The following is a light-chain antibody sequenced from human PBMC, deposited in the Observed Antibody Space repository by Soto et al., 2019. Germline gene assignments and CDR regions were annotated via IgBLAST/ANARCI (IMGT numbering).Light chain of an antibody. CDR3: SSYSGSTTHIL. J-gene: IGLJ2*01. V-gene: IGLV2-14*01. CDR2: DVT. CDR1: SSDIGGYNY. Sequence: QSVLTQTASVSGSPGQSITISCTGSSSDIGGYNYVSWYQQHPGKAPKLIIYDVTYGPSRLSYRFSASKSGSTASLTISGLQPDDEFDYYCSSYSGSTTHILFGGGTKLTFL.